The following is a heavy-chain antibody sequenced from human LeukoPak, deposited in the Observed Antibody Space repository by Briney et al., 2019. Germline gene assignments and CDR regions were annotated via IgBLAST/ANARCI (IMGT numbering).Heavy chain of an antibody. Sequence: GGSLRLSCAASGFIFSSYAMSWVRQAPGKGLAWVAFRRYDGSNRYYADSVKGRFTISRDNSKNTLYLQVNSLRAEDTAVYYCAKAGYGDYSIDYWGQGTLVTVSS. J-gene: IGHJ4*02. CDR2: RRYDGSNR. V-gene: IGHV3-30*02. CDR3: AKAGYGDYSIDY. D-gene: IGHD4-17*01. CDR1: GFIFSSYA.